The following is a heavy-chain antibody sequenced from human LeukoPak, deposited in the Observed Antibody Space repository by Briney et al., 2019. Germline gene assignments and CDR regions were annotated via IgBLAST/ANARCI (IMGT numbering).Heavy chain of an antibody. CDR1: GFSFSSYG. J-gene: IGHJ4*02. V-gene: IGHV3-NL1*01. CDR2: ISNGGDT. Sequence: GGSLRLSCAGSGFSFSSYGMHWVRQAPGKGLESVSVISNGGDTYYADSVKGRFTISRDNSKNTLYLQMNSLRAEDTAVYYCARELYYYDSSDYYYVFDYWGQGTLVTVSS. D-gene: IGHD3-22*01. CDR3: ARELYYYDSSDYYYVFDY.